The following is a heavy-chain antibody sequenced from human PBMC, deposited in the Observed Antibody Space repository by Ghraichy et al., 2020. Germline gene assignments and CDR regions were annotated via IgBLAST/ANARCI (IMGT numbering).Heavy chain of an antibody. Sequence: LSLTCAASGFTFSSYSMSWVRQAPGKGLEWVANINLDGSQKYYVDSVKGRFTISRDNAKNLLFLQMTSLRADDTAVYYCARDSGIAAANSWGQGTLVTVSS. D-gene: IGHD6-13*01. J-gene: IGHJ4*02. V-gene: IGHV3-7*01. CDR1: GFTFSSYS. CDR2: INLDGSQK. CDR3: ARDSGIAAANS.